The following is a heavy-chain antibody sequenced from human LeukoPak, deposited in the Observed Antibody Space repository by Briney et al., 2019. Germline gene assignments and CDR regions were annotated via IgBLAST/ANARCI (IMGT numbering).Heavy chain of an antibody. CDR1: GFTFRSFC. V-gene: IGHV3-48*02. CDR2: ISSSTGAI. J-gene: IGHJ4*02. Sequence: GGSLRLSCVASGFTFRSFCMNWVRQAPGKGLEWVSCISSSTGAINYADSVKGRFTVSRDKAKKSVYLQMNSLRDEDTAIYYCARGEASAVLDYWGQGTRVTVSS. D-gene: IGHD2-21*02. CDR3: ARGEASAVLDY.